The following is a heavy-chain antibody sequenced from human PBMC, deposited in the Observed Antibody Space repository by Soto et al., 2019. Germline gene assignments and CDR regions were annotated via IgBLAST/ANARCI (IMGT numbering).Heavy chain of an antibody. Sequence: APMKGSCKGSGYTFSSYGISWGGEAPGQGLEWMGWISAYNGNTNYAQKLQGRVTMTTDTSTSTAYMELRSLRSDDTAVYYCARIVGATTVGWFDPWGQGTLVTVSS. CDR3: ARIVGATTVGWFDP. J-gene: IGHJ5*02. CDR1: GYTFSSYG. V-gene: IGHV1-18*01. CDR2: ISAYNGNT. D-gene: IGHD1-26*01.